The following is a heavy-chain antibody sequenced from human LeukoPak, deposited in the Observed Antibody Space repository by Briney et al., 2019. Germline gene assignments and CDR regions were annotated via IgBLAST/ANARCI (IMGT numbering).Heavy chain of an antibody. Sequence: GGSLKLSCAASGFSFSVFAMHWVRQASGKGLEWVGRIRNKANNYATVYDESVEGRFTISRDDSENRAYLLMSSLKTEDTAVYYCTRDRGMATNPDFDYWGQGTLVTVSS. V-gene: IGHV3-73*01. CDR1: GFSFSVFA. CDR2: IRNKANNYAT. D-gene: IGHD5-24*01. CDR3: TRDRGMATNPDFDY. J-gene: IGHJ4*02.